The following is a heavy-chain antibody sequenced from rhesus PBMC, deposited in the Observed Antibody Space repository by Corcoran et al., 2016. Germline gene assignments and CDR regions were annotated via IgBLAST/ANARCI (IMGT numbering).Heavy chain of an antibody. CDR1: GSSFTSYW. J-gene: IGHJ4*01. Sequence: EVQLVQSGAEVKRPGESLKISCTTSGSSFTSYWISWVRQMPGKGLEWMGAIDPSDSDTRYNPSFQGQVTISADKSISTAYLQWSRLKASDTATYYCARGYKWNQGLGYWGQGVLVTVSS. D-gene: IGHD1-26*01. CDR2: IDPSDSDT. V-gene: IGHV5-20*01. CDR3: ARGYKWNQGLGY.